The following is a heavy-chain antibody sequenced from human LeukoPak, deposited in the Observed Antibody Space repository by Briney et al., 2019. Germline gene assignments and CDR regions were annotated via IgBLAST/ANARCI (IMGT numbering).Heavy chain of an antibody. V-gene: IGHV3-11*05. Sequence: PGGCLRLSCAASGFTFSDNYMSWIRQAPGKGLEWVSYISSSSSYTNYADSVKGRFTISRDNAKNSLYLQMNSLRAEDTAVYYCARDQGARHYYGMDVWGQGTTVTVSS. CDR2: ISSSSSYT. J-gene: IGHJ6*02. D-gene: IGHD3-16*01. CDR3: ARDQGARHYYGMDV. CDR1: GFTFSDNY.